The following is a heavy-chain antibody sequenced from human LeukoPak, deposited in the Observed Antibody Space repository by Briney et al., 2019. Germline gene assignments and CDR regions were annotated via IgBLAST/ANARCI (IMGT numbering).Heavy chain of an antibody. CDR1: GFTFSSYA. D-gene: IGHD5-24*01. CDR3: AKRAGYNSNYFDY. CDR2: ISGSGSST. Sequence: PGGSLRLSCAASGFTFSSYAMSWVRQAPGKGLEWVSAISGSGSSTYYADSVKGRFTISRDNSKNTLYLRMNSLRAEDTAVYYCAKRAGYNSNYFDYWGQGTLVTVSS. V-gene: IGHV3-23*01. J-gene: IGHJ4*02.